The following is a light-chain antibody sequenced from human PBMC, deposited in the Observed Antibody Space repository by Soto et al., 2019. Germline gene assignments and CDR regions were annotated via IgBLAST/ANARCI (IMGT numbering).Light chain of an antibody. Sequence: QSALTQPAYVSGSPGQSITISCTGTSSDVGGYNYVSWYQQHPGKAPKIMIYEVSNRPSGVSNRFSGSKSGNTDSLTISGLQAEDEADYYCSSYTSSSIDYVFGTGTKVTVL. V-gene: IGLV2-14*01. CDR3: SSYTSSSIDYV. J-gene: IGLJ1*01. CDR1: SSDVGGYNY. CDR2: EVS.